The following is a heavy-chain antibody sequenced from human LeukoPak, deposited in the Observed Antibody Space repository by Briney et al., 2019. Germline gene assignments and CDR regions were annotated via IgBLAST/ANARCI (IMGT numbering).Heavy chain of an antibody. D-gene: IGHD1-26*01. CDR3: VRDGVGAPPFDY. CDR1: GFSFGSYW. Sequence: GGSLRLSCAASGFSFGSYWMHWVRQAPGKGPVWVSRINSDGTSTAYADSVKGRFTISRDNAKNTLYLQMNSLRAEDTALYYCVRDGVGAPPFDYWGQGVLVTVS. J-gene: IGHJ4*02. CDR2: INSDGTST. V-gene: IGHV3-74*01.